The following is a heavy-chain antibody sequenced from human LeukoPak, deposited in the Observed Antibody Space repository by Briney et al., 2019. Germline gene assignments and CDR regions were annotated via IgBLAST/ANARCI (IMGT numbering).Heavy chain of an antibody. V-gene: IGHV3-11*01. CDR1: GFTFSDYY. CDR2: ISSSGNII. CDR3: ARVYYGSGAYYKY. J-gene: IGHJ4*02. D-gene: IGHD3-10*01. Sequence: GGSLRLSCAASGFTFSDYYMSWIRQAPRKGLEGVSYISSSGNIIYYADSVKGRFTISRDNAKNSLYLQMNSLRAEDTAVYYCARVYYGSGAYYKYWGQGTLVTASS.